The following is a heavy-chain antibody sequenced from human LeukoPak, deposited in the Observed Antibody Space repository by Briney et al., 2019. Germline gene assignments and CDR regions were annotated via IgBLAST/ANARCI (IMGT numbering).Heavy chain of an antibody. J-gene: IGHJ4*02. V-gene: IGHV4-34*01. CDR3: AREPPYYYDSSGYLGGFDY. Sequence: SETLSLTCAVYGGSFSGYYWGWIRQPPGKGLEWIGSIYYSGSTYYNPSLKSRVTISVDTSKNQFSLKLSSVTAADTAVYYCAREPPYYYDSSGYLGGFDYWGQGTLVTVSS. CDR1: GGSFSGYY. CDR2: IYYSGST. D-gene: IGHD3-22*01.